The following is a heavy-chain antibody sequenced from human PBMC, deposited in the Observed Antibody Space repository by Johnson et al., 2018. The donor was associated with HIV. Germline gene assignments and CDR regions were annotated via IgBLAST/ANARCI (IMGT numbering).Heavy chain of an antibody. V-gene: IGHV3-30*04. J-gene: IGHJ3*02. CDR3: AVCDSGWQWQGLDI. Sequence: QVQLVESGGGVVRPGGSLRLSCAASGFTFNNYPMHWVRQAPGKGLEWVAVISYDGSNKYYADSVKGRFTISRDKSKNTQYLQMNSLRAEEPAVYYCAVCDSGWQWQGLDIWGQGTMVTVSS. D-gene: IGHD6-19*01. CDR2: ISYDGSNK. CDR1: GFTFNNYP.